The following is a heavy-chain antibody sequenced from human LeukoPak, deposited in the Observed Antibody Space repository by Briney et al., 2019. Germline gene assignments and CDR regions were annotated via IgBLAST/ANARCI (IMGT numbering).Heavy chain of an antibody. CDR2: IYYSGST. D-gene: IGHD3-9*01. CDR3: ARGLLLRYLPYYGMDV. Sequence: PSETLSLTCTVSGGSISSYYWSWIRQPPGKGLEWIGYIYYSGSTNYNPSLKSRVTISVDTSKNQFSLKLSSVTAADTAVYYCARGLLLRYLPYYGMDVWGQGTTVTVSS. J-gene: IGHJ6*02. V-gene: IGHV4-59*08. CDR1: GGSISSYY.